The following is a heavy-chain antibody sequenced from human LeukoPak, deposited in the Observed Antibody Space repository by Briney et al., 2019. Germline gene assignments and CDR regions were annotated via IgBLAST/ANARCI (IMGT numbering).Heavy chain of an antibody. D-gene: IGHD1-1*01. CDR2: MNPNSGNT. J-gene: IGHJ4*02. V-gene: IGHV1-8*01. Sequence: ASVKVSCKASGYTFTSYDINWVRQATGQGLEWMGWMNPNSGNTGYAQKLQGRVTMTRNTSISTAYMELSSLRSEDTALYYCAKAAWVSTSSNYYFDNWGQGTLVTVSS. CDR1: GYTFTSYD. CDR3: AKAAWVSTSSNYYFDN.